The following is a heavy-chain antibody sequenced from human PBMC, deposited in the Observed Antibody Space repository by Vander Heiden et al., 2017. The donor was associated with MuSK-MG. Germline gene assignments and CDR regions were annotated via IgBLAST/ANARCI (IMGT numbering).Heavy chain of an antibody. Sequence: EVQLVESGGGLVQPGRSLRLSCAASGFTLDDYAMHWVRQAPGKGLEWVSGISWTSAGIAYADSVKGRFTISRDNARNALYLQMNSLRVEDTALYYCTKGAGYGDHSGDAFDIWGQGTMVTVSS. CDR2: ISWTSAGI. D-gene: IGHD4-17*01. V-gene: IGHV3-9*01. CDR1: GFTLDDYA. CDR3: TKGAGYGDHSGDAFDI. J-gene: IGHJ3*02.